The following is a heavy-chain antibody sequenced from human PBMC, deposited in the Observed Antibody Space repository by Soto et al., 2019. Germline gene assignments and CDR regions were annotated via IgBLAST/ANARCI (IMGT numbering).Heavy chain of an antibody. V-gene: IGHV1-18*01. J-gene: IGHJ5*02. CDR1: GYTFTSYG. D-gene: IGHD2-2*01. Sequence: ASVKVSCKASGYTFTSYGISWVRQAPGQGLEWMGWISAYNGNTNYAQKLQGRVTMTTDTSTSTAYMELRSLRSDDTAVYYCARDDSPRYCSSTSCYHNWFDPWGQGTLVTVSS. CDR3: ARDDSPRYCSSTSCYHNWFDP. CDR2: ISAYNGNT.